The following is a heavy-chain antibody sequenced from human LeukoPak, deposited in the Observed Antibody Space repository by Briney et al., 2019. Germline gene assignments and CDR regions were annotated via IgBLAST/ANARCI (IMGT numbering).Heavy chain of an antibody. J-gene: IGHJ4*02. CDR3: AGGGRLAEY. V-gene: IGHV3-7*01. CDR1: GFTFSGYW. Sequence: GGSLRLSCAASGFTFSGYWMSWVGPAPAKGLEWVAIIKQDGSEKSYVDSVKGRFTISRDNSKNSLYLQMNSLRAEDTAVYYCAGGGRLAEYWGQGTLVTVSS. D-gene: IGHD3-16*01. CDR2: IKQDGSEK.